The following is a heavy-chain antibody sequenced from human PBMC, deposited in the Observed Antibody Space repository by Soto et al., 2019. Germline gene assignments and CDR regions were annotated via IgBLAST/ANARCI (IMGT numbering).Heavy chain of an antibody. D-gene: IGHD3-10*01. J-gene: IGHJ6*02. CDR3: ARGVRISQRSAGMDV. V-gene: IGHV4-59*01. CDR2: IYYSGST. CDR1: GGSISSYY. Sequence: PSETLSLTCTVSGGSISSYYWSWIRQPPGKGLEWIGYIYYSGSTNYNPSLKSRVTISVDTSKNQFSLKLSSVTAADTAVYYCARGVRISQRSAGMDVWGQGTTVTVSS.